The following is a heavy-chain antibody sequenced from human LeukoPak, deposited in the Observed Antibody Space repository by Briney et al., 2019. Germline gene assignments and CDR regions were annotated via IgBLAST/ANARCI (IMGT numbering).Heavy chain of an antibody. Sequence: PGGSLRLSCAASGFTFSSAPMSWVRQAPGKGLEWVSVIGGSGGNTNYADSVRGRFTISRDNSKNTLYLQMNSLRAEDTAVYYCGQWHTVDYWGLGTLVTVSS. V-gene: IGHV3-23*01. CDR2: IGGSGGNT. CDR3: GQWHTVDY. CDR1: GFTFSSAP. J-gene: IGHJ4*02. D-gene: IGHD2-8*01.